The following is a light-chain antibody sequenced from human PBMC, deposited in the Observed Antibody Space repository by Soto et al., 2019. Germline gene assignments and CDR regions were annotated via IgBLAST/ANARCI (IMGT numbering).Light chain of an antibody. CDR1: STDVGGYNY. Sequence: QSVLTQPRSVSGSPGQSVTISCTGTSTDVGGYNYVSWYQQPPGKVPKPMPYDVSKRPSGVPDRFSGSKSGNTASLTISGLQAEDEADYYCCSYAGRDTLYVFGSGTKVTVL. CDR3: CSYAGRDTLYV. J-gene: IGLJ1*01. CDR2: DVS. V-gene: IGLV2-11*01.